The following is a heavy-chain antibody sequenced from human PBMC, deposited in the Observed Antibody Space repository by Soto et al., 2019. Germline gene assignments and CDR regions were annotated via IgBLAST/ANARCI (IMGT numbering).Heavy chain of an antibody. CDR3: AKDRCSGTSTEIDY. V-gene: IGHV3-23*01. Sequence: EVQLLESGGGLIQPGGSLRLSCAASGFTFSTYSMTWDRQAPGKGLEWVSGISDSGDTTYYADSVKGRFTISRDNSKNTLFLQMNSLRAEDTAVYYCAKDRCSGTSTEIDYWGQGSLVTVAS. CDR2: ISDSGDTT. J-gene: IGHJ4*02. CDR1: GFTFSTYS. D-gene: IGHD1-26*01.